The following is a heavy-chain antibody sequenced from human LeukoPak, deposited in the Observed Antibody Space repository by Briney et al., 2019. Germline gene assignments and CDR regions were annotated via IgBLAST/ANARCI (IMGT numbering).Heavy chain of an antibody. V-gene: IGHV3-30*18. J-gene: IGHJ6*02. CDR2: ISYDGSNK. CDR3: AKVGGHGYAYYYYGMDV. D-gene: IGHD5-12*01. CDR1: GFTFSSYG. Sequence: GGSLRLSCAASGFTFSSYGMHWVRQAPGKGLEWVAVISYDGSNKYYADSVKGRFTISRDNSKNTLYLQMNSLRAEDTAVYYCAKVGGHGYAYYYYGMDVWGQGTTVTVSS.